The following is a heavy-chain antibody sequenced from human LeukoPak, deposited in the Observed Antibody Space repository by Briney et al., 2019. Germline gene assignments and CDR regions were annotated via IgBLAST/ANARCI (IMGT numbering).Heavy chain of an antibody. CDR3: AREDYADYMDV. CDR2: IYSGGST. J-gene: IGHJ6*03. D-gene: IGHD4-17*01. V-gene: IGHV3-53*01. CDR1: GFTVSSNY. Sequence: GGSLRLSCAASGFTVSSNYMSWVRQAPGKGLEWVSVIYSGGSTYYADSVKGRFTISRDNSKNTLSLQMNRLRAEDTAVYSCAREDYADYMDVWGKGTTVTVSS.